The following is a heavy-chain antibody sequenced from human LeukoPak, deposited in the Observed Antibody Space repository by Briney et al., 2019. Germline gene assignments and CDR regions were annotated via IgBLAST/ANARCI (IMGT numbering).Heavy chain of an antibody. D-gene: IGHD3-10*01. Sequence: GGSLRLSCAASGFTFSSYAMSWVRQAPGKGLEWVSAISGSGGSTYYADSVKGRFTISRDNSKNTLYLQMNSLRAEDTAVYYCAKGAAVREVIIEAPRLSPSDYWGQGTLVTVSS. CDR1: GFTFSSYA. CDR2: ISGSGGST. V-gene: IGHV3-23*01. J-gene: IGHJ4*02. CDR3: AKGAAVREVIIEAPRLSPSDY.